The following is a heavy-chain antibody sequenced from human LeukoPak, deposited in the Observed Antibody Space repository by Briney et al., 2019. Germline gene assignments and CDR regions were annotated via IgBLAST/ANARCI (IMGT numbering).Heavy chain of an antibody. CDR2: IYPGDSDT. J-gene: IGHJ3*02. V-gene: IGHV5-51*01. Sequence: GESLKISCKGSGYSFTSYWIGWVRHMPGKGLEWMGIIYPGDSDTRYSPSFQGQVTISADKSISTAYLQWSSLKASDTAMYYCARTYGSGSYYRVPDAFDIWGQGTMVTVSS. CDR1: GYSFTSYW. D-gene: IGHD3-10*01. CDR3: ARTYGSGSYYRVPDAFDI.